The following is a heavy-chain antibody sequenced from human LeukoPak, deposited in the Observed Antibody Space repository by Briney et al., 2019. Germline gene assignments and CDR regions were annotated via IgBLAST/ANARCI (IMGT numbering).Heavy chain of an antibody. CDR2: IIPNFGTA. V-gene: IGHV1-69*05. Sequence: SVKVSCKASGGTFSSYAISWVRQAPGQGLEWMGGIIPNFGTANYAQKFQGRVTITTDESTSTAYMELSSLRCEDTAVYYCATNTIFGVVPGYYYIVVWGKGTTGTVSS. D-gene: IGHD3-3*01. CDR1: GGTFSSYA. CDR3: ATNTIFGVVPGYYYIVV. J-gene: IGHJ6*03.